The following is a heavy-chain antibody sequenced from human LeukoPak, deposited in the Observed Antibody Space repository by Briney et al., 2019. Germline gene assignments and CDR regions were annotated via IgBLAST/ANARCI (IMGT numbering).Heavy chain of an antibody. CDR3: AIDSSSQTFRFDY. Sequence: ASVKVSCKASGGTFSSYAISWVRQAPGQGLEWMGGIIPIFGTANYAQKFQGRVTITADESTSTAYMELSSLRSEDTAVYYCAIDSSSQTFRFDYWGQGTLVTVSS. CDR1: GGTFSSYA. D-gene: IGHD6-13*01. V-gene: IGHV1-69*13. CDR2: IIPIFGTA. J-gene: IGHJ4*02.